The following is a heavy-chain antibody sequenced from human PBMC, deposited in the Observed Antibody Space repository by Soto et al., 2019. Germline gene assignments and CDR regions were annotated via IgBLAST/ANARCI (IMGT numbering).Heavy chain of an antibody. Sequence: SETLSLTCTVSGGSISSYYWSWIRQPPGKGLEWIGYIYYSGSTNYNPSLKSRVTISVDTSKNQFSLKLSSVTAADTAVYYCARDPFITMGTICGQGTIVTVS. CDR1: GGSISSYY. V-gene: IGHV4-59*01. CDR3: ARDPFITMGTI. J-gene: IGHJ3*02. CDR2: IYYSGST. D-gene: IGHD3-10*01.